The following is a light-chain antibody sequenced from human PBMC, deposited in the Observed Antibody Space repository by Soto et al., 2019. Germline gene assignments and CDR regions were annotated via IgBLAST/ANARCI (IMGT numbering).Light chain of an antibody. CDR2: DAS. J-gene: IGKJ4*01. Sequence: IVLKQSPATLSLFPGERATLSCRASQSASSHLAWYQQKSGQAPRLVIYDASKRAPGIPARFSGSGSGTDFTLTISSLEPEDFAVYHCQHSDYWLFGGGTKVDIK. CDR3: QHSDYWL. V-gene: IGKV3-11*01. CDR1: QSASSH.